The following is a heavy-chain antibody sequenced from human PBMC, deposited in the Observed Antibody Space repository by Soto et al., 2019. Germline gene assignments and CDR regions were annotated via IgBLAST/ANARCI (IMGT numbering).Heavy chain of an antibody. D-gene: IGHD3-10*01. J-gene: IGHJ6*02. V-gene: IGHV3-30*18. CDR2: ISYDGSNK. CDR1: GFTFSSYG. Sequence: QVQLVESGGGVVQSGMSLRLFCAASGFTFSSYGMHWVRQAPGKGLEWVAVISYDGSNKYYADSVKGRFTISRDSSKNTLYLEMNSLRPEDTAVYYCAKGEYYYGSGSPYYGMDVWGQGTTVTVSS. CDR3: AKGEYYYGSGSPYYGMDV.